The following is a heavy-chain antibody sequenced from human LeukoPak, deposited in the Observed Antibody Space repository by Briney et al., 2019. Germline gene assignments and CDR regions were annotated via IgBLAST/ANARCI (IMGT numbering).Heavy chain of an antibody. D-gene: IGHD3-10*01. J-gene: IGHJ4*02. CDR2: IYPGDSDT. V-gene: IGHV5-51*01. CDR1: GYSFSSYW. CDR3: ARVEPGSHSYGSGNFDY. Sequence: GESLKISCKGSGYSFSSYWIDWVRQMPGKGLEWMGIIYPGDSDTRYSPSFQGQVTISADKSISTAYLQWSSLKASDTAMYYCARVEPGSHSYGSGNFDYWGQGTLVTVSS.